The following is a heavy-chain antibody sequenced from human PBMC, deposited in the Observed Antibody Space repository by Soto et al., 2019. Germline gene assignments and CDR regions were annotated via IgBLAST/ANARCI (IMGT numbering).Heavy chain of an antibody. CDR1: VITFSSYT. J-gene: IGHJ4*02. CDR2: ISDDGSNK. Sequence: QVQLVESGGGVVQPGRSLRLSCAASVITFSSYTIHWVRQAPGEGLEWVSVISDDGSNKYYADSVKGRFTISRDNSKNTVYLQMTSLRVDDTAVYYCARDWRGYYTMWGQGTLVTVSS. D-gene: IGHD3-3*01. CDR3: ARDWRGYYTM. V-gene: IGHV3-30-3*01.